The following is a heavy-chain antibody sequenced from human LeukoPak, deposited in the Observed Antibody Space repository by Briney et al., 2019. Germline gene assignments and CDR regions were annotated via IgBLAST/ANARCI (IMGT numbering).Heavy chain of an antibody. J-gene: IGHJ4*02. Sequence: SQTLSLTCTVSGASFSSGDQYWNWIRQSPGKGLEWIGSIHPSGTLYYNPSLESQVTISIDTSENQFSLNLNSVTAADTAVYFCSRGLDSRKLGYWGQGTLVTVSS. CDR3: SRGLDSRKLGY. D-gene: IGHD3-22*01. CDR2: IHPSGTL. V-gene: IGHV4-31*01. CDR1: GASFSSGDQY.